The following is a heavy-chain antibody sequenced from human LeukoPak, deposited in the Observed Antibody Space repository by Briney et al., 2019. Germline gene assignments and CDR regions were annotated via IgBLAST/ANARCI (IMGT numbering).Heavy chain of an antibody. CDR2: NTAYKGNT. CDR3: ARARGYYDSSGYYQTSHFDY. V-gene: IGHV1-18*01. Sequence: ASVKVSCKASGYTFTGYGISWVRQAPGQGLEWVGWNTAYKGNTNYAQKFQGRVTMTTDTSTSTAYMELRSLRSDDTAVYYCARARGYYDSSGYYQTSHFDYWGQGTLVTVSS. D-gene: IGHD3-22*01. CDR1: GYTFTGYG. J-gene: IGHJ4*02.